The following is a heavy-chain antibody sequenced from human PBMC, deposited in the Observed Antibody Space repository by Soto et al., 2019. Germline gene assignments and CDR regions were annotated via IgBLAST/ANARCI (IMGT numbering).Heavy chain of an antibody. Sequence: EVQLVESGGGLVQPGGSLRLSCAASGFTFSSYWMSWVRQAPGKGLEWVANIRQDGSDKYDVDSVKGRFTISRDNSKNSRYLQRNRLRAEDTAIYYCARAQQWLGQRGDFDYGGRGTLVTVSS. D-gene: IGHD6-19*01. J-gene: IGHJ4*02. CDR1: GFTFSSYW. CDR2: IRQDGSDK. V-gene: IGHV3-7*05. CDR3: ARAQQWLGQRGDFDY.